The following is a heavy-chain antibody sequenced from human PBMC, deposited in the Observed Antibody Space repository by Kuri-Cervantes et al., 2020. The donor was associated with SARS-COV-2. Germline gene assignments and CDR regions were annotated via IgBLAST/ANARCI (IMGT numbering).Heavy chain of an antibody. V-gene: IGHV4-4*07. CDR1: GGSISSYY. D-gene: IGHD4/OR15-4a*01. J-gene: IGHJ4*02. CDR3: ARGLRGLTHDY. CDR2: IYTSGST. Sequence: GSLRLSCTVSGGSISSYYWSWIRQPAGKGLEWIGRIYTSGSTNYNPSLKSRVTMSVDTSKNQFSLKLSSVTAADTAVYYCARGLRGLTHDYWGQGTLVTVSS.